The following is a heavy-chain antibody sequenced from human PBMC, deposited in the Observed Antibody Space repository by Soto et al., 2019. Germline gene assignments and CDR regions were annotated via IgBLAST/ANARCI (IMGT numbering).Heavy chain of an antibody. V-gene: IGHV1-8*01. Sequence: ASVKVSCKASGYTFITYDIHWVRQATGQGLEWMGWMNPSNGNAGYAQKFQGRVTMTRSTSISTAYMDPSSLRSEDTAVYFCARRKERSGPHYFDSWGQGTLVTVSS. J-gene: IGHJ4*02. D-gene: IGHD6-25*01. CDR1: GYTFITYD. CDR2: MNPSNGNA. CDR3: ARRKERSGPHYFDS.